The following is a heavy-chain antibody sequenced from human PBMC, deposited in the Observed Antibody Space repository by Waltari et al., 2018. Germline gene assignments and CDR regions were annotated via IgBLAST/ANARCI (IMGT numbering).Heavy chain of an antibody. D-gene: IGHD1-26*01. CDR3: ARDWDGSYYYMDV. J-gene: IGHJ6*03. V-gene: IGHV4-61*02. CDR2: IYTSGST. Sequence: QVQLQESGPGLVKPSQTLSLTCTVSGGSISSGSYYWSWIRQPAGKGLEWIGRIYTSGSTNYNPSLKSRVTMSVDTSKNRFALKLSSVTAADTAVYYCARDWDGSYYYMDVWGKGTTVTVSS. CDR1: GGSISSGSYY.